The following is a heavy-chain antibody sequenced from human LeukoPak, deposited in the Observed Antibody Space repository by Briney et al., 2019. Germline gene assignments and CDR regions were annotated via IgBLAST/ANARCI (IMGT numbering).Heavy chain of an antibody. J-gene: IGHJ6*02. CDR2: IPYDGSNK. CDR1: GFTFSSYA. Sequence: PGGSLRLSCAASGFTFSSYAMHWVRQAPGKGLEWVAVIPYDGSNKYYADSVKGRFTISRDNSKNTLYLQMNSLRAEDTAVYYCARAYCGGDCYSDYYYGMDVWGQGTTVTVSS. D-gene: IGHD2-21*02. V-gene: IGHV3-30-3*01. CDR3: ARAYCGGDCYSDYYYGMDV.